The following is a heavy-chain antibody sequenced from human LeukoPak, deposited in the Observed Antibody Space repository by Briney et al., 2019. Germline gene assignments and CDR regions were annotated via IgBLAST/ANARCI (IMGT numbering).Heavy chain of an antibody. J-gene: IGHJ4*02. V-gene: IGHV3-23*01. Sequence: PGGSLRPSCAAPGFTFSSYAMSWVRQAPGKGLEWVSAISGSGGSTYYADSVKGRFTISRDNSKNTLHLQMNSLRAEDTAVYYCAKDRTYSGYDDYFDYWGQGTLVTVSS. CDR1: GFTFSSYA. D-gene: IGHD5-12*01. CDR2: ISGSGGST. CDR3: AKDRTYSGYDDYFDY.